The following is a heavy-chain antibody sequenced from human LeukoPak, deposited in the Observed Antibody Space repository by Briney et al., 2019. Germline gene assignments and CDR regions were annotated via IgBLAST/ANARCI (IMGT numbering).Heavy chain of an antibody. Sequence: GGSLRLSCAASGFTVSSNYMSWVRQAPGKGLEWVSVIYSGGSTQYADSVKGRFTISRDNSKNTLYLQMNSLRVEDTAVYYCARGMLRGGSLGLDVWGQGPRSPSP. CDR1: GFTVSSNY. CDR2: IYSGGST. J-gene: IGHJ6*02. V-gene: IGHV3-66*01. D-gene: IGHD3-10*01. CDR3: ARGMLRGGSLGLDV.